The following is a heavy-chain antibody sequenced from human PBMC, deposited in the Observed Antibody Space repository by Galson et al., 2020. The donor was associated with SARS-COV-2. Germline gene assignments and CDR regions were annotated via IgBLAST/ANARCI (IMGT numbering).Heavy chain of an antibody. Sequence: RGSQRLSCAPSGFTFCSYSMIWVRQPHVKGLHWVASLSVGSSYIYYADSLKGRFTVSRDNAKNSLYLQMNSLRAEDTAVYYCTRDQYASSPPGFFGMDVWGQGTTVTVSS. J-gene: IGHJ6*02. CDR3: TRDQYASSPPGFFGMDV. D-gene: IGHD2-2*01. V-gene: IGHV3-21*01. CDR1: GFTFCSYS. CDR2: LSVGSSYI.